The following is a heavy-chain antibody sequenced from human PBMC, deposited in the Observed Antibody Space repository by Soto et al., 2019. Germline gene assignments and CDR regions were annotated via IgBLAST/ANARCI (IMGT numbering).Heavy chain of an antibody. V-gene: IGHV4-34*01. Sequence: SETLSLTCAFYVGSFSGYYWSWIRQPPGKGLEWIGEINHSGSTNYNPSLKSRVTISVDTSKNQFSLKLSSVTAADTAVYYCARGRRYGDYAARYWGQGTLVTVSS. J-gene: IGHJ4*02. CDR1: VGSFSGYY. CDR2: INHSGST. CDR3: ARGRRYGDYAARY. D-gene: IGHD4-17*01.